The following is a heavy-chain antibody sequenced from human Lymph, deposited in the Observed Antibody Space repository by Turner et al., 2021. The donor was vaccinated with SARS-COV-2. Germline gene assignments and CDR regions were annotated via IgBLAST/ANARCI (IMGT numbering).Heavy chain of an antibody. D-gene: IGHD4-17*01. CDR1: GFTFSTDS. J-gene: IGHJ4*02. CDR2: ISSSSSYI. CDR3: ARDIPTTADYFDY. Sequence: EVQLVESGGGLVKPGGSLRLSCAASGFTFSTDSMNWVRQAPGKGLEWISSISSSSSYIDYADSVKGRFTISRDDAKNSLYLQMNSLRAEDTAVYYCARDIPTTADYFDYWGQGTLVTVSS. V-gene: IGHV3-21*01.